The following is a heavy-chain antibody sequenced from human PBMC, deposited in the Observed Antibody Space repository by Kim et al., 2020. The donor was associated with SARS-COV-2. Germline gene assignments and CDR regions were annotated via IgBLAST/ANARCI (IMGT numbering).Heavy chain of an antibody. Sequence: AQKFQGRVTMTRDRSTSTVYMDLSSLTSDDTAVYYCARSKYYGSGRCPDYWGQGTRVTVSS. V-gene: IGHV1-46*01. J-gene: IGHJ4*02. CDR3: ARSKYYGSGRCPDY. D-gene: IGHD3-10*01.